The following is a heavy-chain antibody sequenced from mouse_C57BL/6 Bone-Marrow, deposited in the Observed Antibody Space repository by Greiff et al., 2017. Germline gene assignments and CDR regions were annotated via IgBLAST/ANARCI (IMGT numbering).Heavy chain of an antibody. CDR2: ISSGGSYT. J-gene: IGHJ2*01. CDR1: GFTFSSYG. Sequence: EVKLMESGGDLVKPGGSLKLSCAASGFTFSSYGMSWVRQTPDKRLEWVATISSGGSYTYYPDSVKGRFTISRDNAKNTLYLQMSSLKSEDTAMYYCARQLCDDWGQGTTLTVSS. V-gene: IGHV5-6*01. CDR3: ARQLCDD.